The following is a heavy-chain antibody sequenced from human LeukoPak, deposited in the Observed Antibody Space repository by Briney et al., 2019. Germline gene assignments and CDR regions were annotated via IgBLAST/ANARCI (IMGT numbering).Heavy chain of an antibody. CDR2: INPNSGGT. D-gene: IGHD6-13*01. CDR3: ARAQSLTAPAGTFANS. J-gene: IGHJ4*02. Sequence: GASVKVSCTASGYTFTGYFLHWVRRAPGQGFEWMGWINPNSGGTYYTQRFQGRVTMTRDTSISTAYMELSSLRSDDTAVYYCARAQSLTAPAGTFANSWGQGTLVTVSS. V-gene: IGHV1-2*02. CDR1: GYTFTGYF.